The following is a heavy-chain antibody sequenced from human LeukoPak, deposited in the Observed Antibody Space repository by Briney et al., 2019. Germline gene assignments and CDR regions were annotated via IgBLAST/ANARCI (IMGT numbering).Heavy chain of an antibody. CDR1: GFTFSTNA. Sequence: GGSLRLSCLTSGFTFSTNAMSWVRQAPGKGLEWISGISGSGASTYYADSVTGRFTISRDNSRNTLDLQMNNLRCADTAVNYCXXXXXXXXXLHXFDYWGQGTLVTVSS. V-gene: IGHV3-23*01. CDR2: ISGSGAST. J-gene: IGHJ4*02. CDR3: XXXXXXXXXLHXFDY.